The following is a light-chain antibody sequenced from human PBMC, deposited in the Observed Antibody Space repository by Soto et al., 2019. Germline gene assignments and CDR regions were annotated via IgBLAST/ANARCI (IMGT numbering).Light chain of an antibody. CDR3: QQYRGYSRT. J-gene: IGKJ1*01. CDR2: EAS. CDR1: QSVNTW. Sequence: DIQMTQSPSTLSASVGDKITIACRASQSVNTWVAWYQQKPGEVPRLLIYEASFLQSGVSSRFRGSGSGTEFTLTITNLQPDDFATYYCQQYRGYSRTFGQGTKVE. V-gene: IGKV1-5*01.